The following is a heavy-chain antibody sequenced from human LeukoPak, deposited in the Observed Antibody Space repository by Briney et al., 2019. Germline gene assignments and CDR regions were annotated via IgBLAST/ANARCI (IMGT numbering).Heavy chain of an antibody. D-gene: IGHD3-10*01. CDR1: GGSFSGYY. Sequence: SETLSLTCAVYGGSFSGYYWSWIRPRPGKGLEGMGEINHSGSTNYNPSLKSRVTISVDTSKNQFSLKLSSVTAADTAVYYCARDTTYYYGSGSYGAFDIWGQGQWSPSLQ. CDR3: ARDTTYYYGSGSYGAFDI. V-gene: IGHV4-34*01. J-gene: IGHJ3*02. CDR2: INHSGST.